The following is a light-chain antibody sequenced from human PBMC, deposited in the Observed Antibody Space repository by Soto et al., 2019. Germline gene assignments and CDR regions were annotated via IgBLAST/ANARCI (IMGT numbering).Light chain of an antibody. CDR3: SSYTAITTTRV. CDR1: SSDVGGYNY. Sequence: QSALTQPASVSGSPGQSITISCTGTSSDVGGYNYVSWYQQHPGKAPQLMIYDVSSRPSGVSLRFSGSKSGNTASLTISGLQAEDEPYYFCSSYTAITTTRVFGGGTKLTVL. CDR2: DVS. V-gene: IGLV2-14*03. J-gene: IGLJ2*01.